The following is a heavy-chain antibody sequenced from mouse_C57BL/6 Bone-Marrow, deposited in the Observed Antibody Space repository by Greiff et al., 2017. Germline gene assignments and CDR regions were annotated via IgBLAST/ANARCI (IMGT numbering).Heavy chain of an antibody. CDR2: ISYSGST. CDR3: ARRGGVYFDC. CDR1: GYSFTSGYD. Sequence: EVKVVESGPGMVKPSQSLSLTCPVTGYSFTSGYDWHWIRHFPGNQLEWMGYISYSGSTNYNPSLKSRISITHDTSKNPFFLKLNSVTTEETATYYCARRGGVYFDCWGQGTTLTVSS. D-gene: IGHD1-1*02. V-gene: IGHV3-1*01. J-gene: IGHJ2*01.